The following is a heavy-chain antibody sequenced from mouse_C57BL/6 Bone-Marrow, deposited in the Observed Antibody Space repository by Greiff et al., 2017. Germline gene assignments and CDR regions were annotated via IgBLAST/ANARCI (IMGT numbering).Heavy chain of an antibody. CDR2: INPSSGYT. CDR3: ARSGGYSNYDAMDY. J-gene: IGHJ4*01. CDR1: GYTFTSYT. Sequence: VQLQQSGAELARPGASVKMSCKASGYTFTSYTMHWVKQRPGQGLEWIGYINPSSGYTKYNQKFKDKATLTADKSSSTAYMQLSSLTSEDSAGYYCARSGGYSNYDAMDYWGQGTSVTVAS. D-gene: IGHD2-5*01. V-gene: IGHV1-4*01.